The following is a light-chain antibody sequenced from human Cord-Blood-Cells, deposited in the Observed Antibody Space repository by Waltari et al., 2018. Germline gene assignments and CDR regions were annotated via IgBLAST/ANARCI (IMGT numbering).Light chain of an antibody. J-gene: IGLJ1*01. CDR3: SSYTSSSTYV. Sequence: QSDLTQPASVSGSPGQSITISCTGTSSDVGGYTYVSWYQQHPGKAPKLMIYDVSNRPSGVSNRFSGSKSGNTASLTISGLQAEDEADYYCSSYTSSSTYVFGTGTKVTVL. CDR1: SSDVGGYTY. V-gene: IGLV2-14*03. CDR2: DVS.